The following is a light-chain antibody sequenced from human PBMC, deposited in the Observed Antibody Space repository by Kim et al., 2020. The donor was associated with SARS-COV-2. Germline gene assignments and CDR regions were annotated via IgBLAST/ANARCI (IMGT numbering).Light chain of an antibody. CDR2: DAS. CDR3: QQRSSWPLT. V-gene: IGKV3-11*01. Sequence: EIVLTQSPATLSLSPGESATLSCRASQSVSSFLTWYQQKPGQAPRLLIYDASTRATGIPARFSGSGSGTDFTLTISSLEPEDFAIYYCQQRSSWPLTFGGGTKVGIK. J-gene: IGKJ4*01. CDR1: QSVSSF.